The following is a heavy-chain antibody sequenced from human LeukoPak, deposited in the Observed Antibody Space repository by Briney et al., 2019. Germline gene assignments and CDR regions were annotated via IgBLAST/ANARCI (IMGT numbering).Heavy chain of an antibody. Sequence: PGGSLRLSCAASGFTFDDYAMHWVRQAPGQGLEWVSGISWNSGSIGYADSVKGRFTISRENSKNTLYLQMNSLRAEDTAVYYCAKEMRYYDSSGYPPDAFDIWGQGTMVTVSS. D-gene: IGHD3-22*01. CDR3: AKEMRYYDSSGYPPDAFDI. CDR1: GFTFDDYA. CDR2: ISWNSGSI. J-gene: IGHJ3*02. V-gene: IGHV3-9*01.